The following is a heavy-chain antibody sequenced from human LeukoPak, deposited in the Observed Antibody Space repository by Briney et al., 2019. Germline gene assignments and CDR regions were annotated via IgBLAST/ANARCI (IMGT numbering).Heavy chain of an antibody. CDR1: GFTFSSYS. J-gene: IGHJ5*02. CDR2: ISYDGSNK. Sequence: PGGSLRLSCAASGFTFSSYSMNWVRQAPGKGLEWVAVISYDGSNKYYADSVKGRFTISRDNSKNTLYLQMNSLRAEDTAVYYCARVSPHYGDYGPATEGWFDPWGQGTLVTVSP. CDR3: ARVSPHYGDYGPATEGWFDP. V-gene: IGHV3-30*03. D-gene: IGHD4-17*01.